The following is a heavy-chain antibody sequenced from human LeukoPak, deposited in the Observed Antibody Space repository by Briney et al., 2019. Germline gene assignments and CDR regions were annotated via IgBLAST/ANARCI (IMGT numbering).Heavy chain of an antibody. CDR2: IFYTGST. CDR3: ARHPGGYPTYYFDY. Sequence: SETLSLTCTVSGGSISSSRYSWGWIRQPPGKGLEWIGSIFYTGSTYYNPSLKSRVTISVDTSKNQFSLKLSSVTAADTAVYYCARHPGGYPTYYFDYWGQGTLVTVSS. J-gene: IGHJ4*02. CDR1: GGSISSSRYS. V-gene: IGHV4-39*01. D-gene: IGHD2/OR15-2a*01.